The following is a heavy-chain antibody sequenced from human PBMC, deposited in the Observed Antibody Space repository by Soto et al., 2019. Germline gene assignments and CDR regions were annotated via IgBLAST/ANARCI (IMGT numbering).Heavy chain of an antibody. J-gene: IGHJ5*02. CDR1: GFTFSSYG. Sequence: GGSLRLSCAASGFTFSSYGMHWVRQAPGKGLEWVAVIWYDGSNKYYADSVKGRFTISRDNSKNTLYLQMNSLRAEDTAVYYCAREVRELWSPGWFDPWGQGTLVTVSS. D-gene: IGHD5-18*01. CDR2: IWYDGSNK. V-gene: IGHV3-33*01. CDR3: AREVRELWSPGWFDP.